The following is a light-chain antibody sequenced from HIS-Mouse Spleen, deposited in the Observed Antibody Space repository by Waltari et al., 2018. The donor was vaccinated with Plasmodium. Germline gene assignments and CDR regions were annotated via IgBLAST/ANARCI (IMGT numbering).Light chain of an antibody. CDR1: QSFSTY. CDR3: QQRSNSPPLT. J-gene: IGKJ4*01. V-gene: IGKV3-11*01. Sequence: EIVLTQSPATLSLSPGERATLSCRASQSFSTYLSWYQQKPDQTPRLLIYDASTRATGIPARFSVSGSGTDFTLTISNLDPEVFAVYYCQQRSNSPPLTFVGGTKVEIK. CDR2: DAS.